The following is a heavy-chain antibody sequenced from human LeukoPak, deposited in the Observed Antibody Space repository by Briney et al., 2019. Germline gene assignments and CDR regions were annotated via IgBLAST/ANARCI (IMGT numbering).Heavy chain of an antibody. Sequence: ASVKVSCKASGYSFTGYYMHWVRQAPGQGLEWMGWISAYNGNTNYAQKLQGRVTMTTDTSTSTAYMELRSLRSDDTAVYYCAREKIPDYYYYGMDVWGQGTTVTVSS. V-gene: IGHV1-18*04. CDR1: GYSFTGYY. CDR3: AREKIPDYYYYGMDV. J-gene: IGHJ6*02. CDR2: ISAYNGNT. D-gene: IGHD2-21*01.